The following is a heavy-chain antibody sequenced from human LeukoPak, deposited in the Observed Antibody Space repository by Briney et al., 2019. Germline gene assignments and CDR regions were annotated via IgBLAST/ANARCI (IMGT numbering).Heavy chain of an antibody. Sequence: PSETLSLTCTVSGGSISSSSYHWGWIRQPPGKGLEWIGSIYYSGSTYYNPSLKSRVTISVDTSKNQFSLKLSSVTAADTAVYYCARLDGLAVAEDLYIDYWGQGTLVTVSS. V-gene: IGHV4-39*01. J-gene: IGHJ4*02. CDR1: GGSISSSSYH. D-gene: IGHD6-19*01. CDR3: ARLDGLAVAEDLYIDY. CDR2: IYYSGST.